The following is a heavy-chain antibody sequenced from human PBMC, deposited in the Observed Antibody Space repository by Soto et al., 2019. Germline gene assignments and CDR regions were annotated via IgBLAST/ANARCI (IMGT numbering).Heavy chain of an antibody. V-gene: IGHV5-51*01. Sequence: PGESLKISCKTSGYSFTSYSIGWVRQMPGKGLEWMGIIFPGDSDTTYSPSFQGQVTISADKSISTAHLQWSSLKASDTAMYYCATLSLYDISGVVWGQGTQVTVSS. CDR2: IFPGDSDT. CDR3: ATLSLYDISGVV. D-gene: IGHD3-22*01. J-gene: IGHJ4*02. CDR1: GYSFTSYS.